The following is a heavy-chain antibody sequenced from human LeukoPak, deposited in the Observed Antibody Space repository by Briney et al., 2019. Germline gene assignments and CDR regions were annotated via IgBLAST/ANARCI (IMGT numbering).Heavy chain of an antibody. CDR1: GYTFTSYY. CDR2: INPSGGST. V-gene: IGHV1-46*01. Sequence: AASVKVSCKASGYTFTSYYMHWVRQAPGQGLEWMGIINPSGGSTSYAQKFQGRVTMTRNTSISTAYMELSSLRSEDTAVYYCAKRRWFGELANYGMDVWGQGTTVTVSS. D-gene: IGHD3-10*01. CDR3: AKRRWFGELANYGMDV. J-gene: IGHJ6*02.